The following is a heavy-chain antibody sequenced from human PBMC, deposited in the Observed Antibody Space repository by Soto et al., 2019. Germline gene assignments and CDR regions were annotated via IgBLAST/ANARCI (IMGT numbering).Heavy chain of an antibody. Sequence: SETLSLTCTVSGGSITSSSHFWGWVRQPPGKGLEWIGTIYFTGNTYYTPSLKSRLTMSIDTSKNEFSLRLNSVAAADTAVYYCAGQTFTIAAASYGRSNWFDPWGPGTLVTVSS. J-gene: IGHJ5*02. CDR1: GGSITSSSHF. D-gene: IGHD6-25*01. V-gene: IGHV4-39*01. CDR2: IYFTGNT. CDR3: AGQTFTIAAASYGRSNWFDP.